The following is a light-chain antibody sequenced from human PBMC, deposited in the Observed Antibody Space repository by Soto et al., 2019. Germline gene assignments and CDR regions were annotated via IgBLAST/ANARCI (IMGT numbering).Light chain of an antibody. Sequence: LTQPASVSGSPGQSITISCTGTSSDVGGYNYVSWYQQHPGKAPKLMIYEVSNRPSGVSNRFSGSKSGNTASLTISGLQAEDEADYYCSSYTSSRGGVFGTGTKVTVL. J-gene: IGLJ1*01. CDR2: EVS. CDR1: SSDVGGYNY. CDR3: SSYTSSRGGV. V-gene: IGLV2-14*01.